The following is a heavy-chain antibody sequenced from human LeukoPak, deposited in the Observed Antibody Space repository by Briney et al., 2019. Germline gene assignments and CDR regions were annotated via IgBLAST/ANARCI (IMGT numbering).Heavy chain of an antibody. D-gene: IGHD3-9*01. CDR1: GYTFTSYA. CDR2: IDAGNGNT. V-gene: IGHV1-3*01. J-gene: IGHJ4*02. Sequence: GASVKVSCKASGYTFTSYAMHWVRQAPGQRLEWMGWIDAGNGNTKYSQKFQGRVTITRDTSASTAYMELSSQRSEDTAVYYCARDPFEDYGDYWGQGTLVTVSS. CDR3: ARDPFEDYGDY.